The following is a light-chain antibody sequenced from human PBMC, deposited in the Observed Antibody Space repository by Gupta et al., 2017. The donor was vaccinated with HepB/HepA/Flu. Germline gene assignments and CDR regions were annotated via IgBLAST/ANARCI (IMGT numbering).Light chain of an antibody. V-gene: IGLV1-44*01. Sequence: QSVLTPPPSASGTPGQGVTLSCSGSSTNIGSNTVNWYQQLPGTAPKLLIYSNNQRPSGVPDRFSGSKSGTSASLAISGLQSEDEADYYCAAWDDSLNGYVFGTGTKVTVL. CDR3: AAWDDSLNGYV. J-gene: IGLJ1*01. CDR2: SNN. CDR1: STNIGSNT.